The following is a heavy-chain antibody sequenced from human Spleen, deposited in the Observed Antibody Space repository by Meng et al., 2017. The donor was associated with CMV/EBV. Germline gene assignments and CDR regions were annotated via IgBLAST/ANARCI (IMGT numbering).Heavy chain of an antibody. CDR1: GGSISSSSYY. CDR2: IYYSGST. V-gene: IGHV4-39*07. D-gene: IGHD2-2*01. Sequence: SETLSLTCTVSGGSISSSSYYWGWIRQPPGKGLEWIGSIYYSGSTYYNPSLKSRVTISVDTSKNQFSLKLSSVTAADTAVYYCARDIAGSTSCYDYWGQGTTVTVSS. CDR3: ARDIAGSTSCYDY. J-gene: IGHJ4*03.